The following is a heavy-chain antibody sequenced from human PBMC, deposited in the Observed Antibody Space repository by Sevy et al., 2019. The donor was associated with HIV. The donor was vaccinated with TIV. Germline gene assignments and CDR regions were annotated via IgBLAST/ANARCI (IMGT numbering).Heavy chain of an antibody. D-gene: IGHD1-26*01. Sequence: GGSLRLSCAASGFTFSKYGMHWVRQAPGKGLERVAVISYDGGNKYYADSVKGRFTISKDNFKNTLYLQMNSLRAEDTAIYYCAKPGKFSGSYLDAFDIWRQGTMVTVSS. J-gene: IGHJ3*02. CDR2: ISYDGGNK. CDR1: GFTFSKYG. CDR3: AKPGKFSGSYLDAFDI. V-gene: IGHV3-30*18.